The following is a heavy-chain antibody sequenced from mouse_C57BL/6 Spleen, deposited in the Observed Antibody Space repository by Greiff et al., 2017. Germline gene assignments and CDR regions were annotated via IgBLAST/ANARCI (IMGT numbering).Heavy chain of an antibody. Sequence: QVHVKQSGAELARPGASVKLSCKASGYTFTSYGISWVKQRTGQGLEWIGEIYPRSGNTYYNEKFKGKATLTADKSSSTAYMELRSLPSEDSAVYFCAREGDYYYGPWFDDWGQGTTLTVSS. CDR3: AREGDYYYGPWFDD. V-gene: IGHV1-81*01. CDR2: IYPRSGNT. CDR1: GYTFTSYG. D-gene: IGHD1-1*01. J-gene: IGHJ2*01.